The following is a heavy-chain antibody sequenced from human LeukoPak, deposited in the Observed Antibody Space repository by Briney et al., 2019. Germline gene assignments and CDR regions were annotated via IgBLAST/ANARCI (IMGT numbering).Heavy chain of an antibody. CDR2: INTDGTVT. CDR1: GFTFSKSS. CDR3: ATKQWLAPPPDS. J-gene: IGHJ4*02. V-gene: IGHV3-74*01. D-gene: IGHD6-19*01. Sequence: GGSLRLSCAASGFTFSKSSMLWVRQAPGKGLESVSRINTDGTVTTYADSVKGRFTVSRDNADNTMFLQMNSVRDEDTAVYYCATKQWLAPPPDSWGQGTPVTVSS.